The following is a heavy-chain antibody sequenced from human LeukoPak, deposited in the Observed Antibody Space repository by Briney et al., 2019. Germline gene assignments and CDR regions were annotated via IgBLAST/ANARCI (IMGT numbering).Heavy chain of an antibody. V-gene: IGHV3-7*01. Sequence: GGSLRLSCAASGFTFSSYWMSRVRQAPGKGLEWVANIKQDGSEKYYVDSVKGRFTISRDNAKNSLYLQMNSLRAEDTAVYYCARDRGSVYRSDYFDYWGQGTLVTVSS. CDR1: GFTFSSYW. J-gene: IGHJ4*02. D-gene: IGHD3-16*02. CDR3: ARDRGSVYRSDYFDY. CDR2: IKQDGSEK.